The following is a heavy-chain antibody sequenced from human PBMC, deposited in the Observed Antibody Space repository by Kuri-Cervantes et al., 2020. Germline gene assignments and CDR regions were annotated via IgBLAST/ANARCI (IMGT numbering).Heavy chain of an antibody. CDR2: ISSNGGST. CDR3: ANLGLVEAFDT. D-gene: IGHD6-19*01. Sequence: GESLKISCAASGFTFSSYAMHWVRQAPGKGLEYVSAISSNGGSTYYADSVKGRFTISRDNSKNTLYLQMNSLRAEDTAVYYCANLGLVEAFDTWARGTL. CDR1: GFTFSSYA. J-gene: IGHJ3*02. V-gene: IGHV3-64*02.